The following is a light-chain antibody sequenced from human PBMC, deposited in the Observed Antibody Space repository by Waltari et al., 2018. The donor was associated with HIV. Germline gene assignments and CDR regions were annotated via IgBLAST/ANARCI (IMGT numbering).Light chain of an antibody. Sequence: EIVMTQSPDTLSVSPGERATLSCRAGQSVGNSLAWYQQKPGQAPRLLIYGASTRATGIPARFSGSGSGTDFTLTISSLQSEDFAVYYCQQYHNWPPITFGQGTRLEIK. CDR3: QQYHNWPPIT. CDR1: QSVGNS. V-gene: IGKV3-15*01. CDR2: GAS. J-gene: IGKJ5*01.